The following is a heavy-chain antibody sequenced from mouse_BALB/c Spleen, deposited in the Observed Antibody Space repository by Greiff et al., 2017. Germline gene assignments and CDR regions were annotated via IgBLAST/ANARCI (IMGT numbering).Heavy chain of an antibody. CDR3: ARGYYGNYYAMDY. D-gene: IGHD2-1*01. CDR1: GYTFTSYY. CDR2: IYPGDGST. Sequence: VQLQESGPELVKPGASVKMSCKASGYTFTSYYIHWVKQRPGQGLEWIGWIYPGDGSTKYNEKFKGKTTLTADKSSSTAYMLLSSLTSEDSAIYFCARGYYGNYYAMDYWGQGTSVTVSS. J-gene: IGHJ4*01. V-gene: IGHV1S56*01.